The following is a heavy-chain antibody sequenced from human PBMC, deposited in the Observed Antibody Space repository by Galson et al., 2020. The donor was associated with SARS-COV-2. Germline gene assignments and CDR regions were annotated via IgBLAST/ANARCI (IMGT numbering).Heavy chain of an antibody. D-gene: IGHD3-22*01. J-gene: IGHJ4*02. V-gene: IGHV4-59*13. CDR2: IYYSGST. CDR3: ARFNYDSSGYYLFDY. Sequence: SETLSITCTVSGGSISSYYWSWIRQPPGKGLEWSGYIYYSGSTNYNPSPQSRVTLSVDTSKNQFSLKLRSVTAADTAVYYCARFNYDSSGYYLFDYWGQGTLVTVSS. CDR1: GGSISSYY.